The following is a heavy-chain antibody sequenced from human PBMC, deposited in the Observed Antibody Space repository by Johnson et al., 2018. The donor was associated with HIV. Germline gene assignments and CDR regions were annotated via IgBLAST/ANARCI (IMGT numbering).Heavy chain of an antibody. J-gene: IGHJ3*01. CDR3: AGRGHDFRNFLAFDL. Sequence: QVQLVESGGGVVQPGKSLRLSCAASGFRFSNYDMDWVRQGPGKGLEWVASISYDGNYTSYADSGKGRITISRDNSKDTLYLQMNSLRAEDTAVYYCAGRGHDFRNFLAFDLWGQGTMVTVSS. D-gene: IGHD2/OR15-2a*01. CDR2: ISYDGNYT. CDR1: GFRFSNYD. V-gene: IGHV3-30*03.